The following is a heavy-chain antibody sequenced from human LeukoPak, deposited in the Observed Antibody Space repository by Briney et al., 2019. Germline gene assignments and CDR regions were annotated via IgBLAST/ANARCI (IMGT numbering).Heavy chain of an antibody. Sequence: GGSLRLSCAASGFTVSSNSMSWVRQAPAKGLEWVSVIYSGGSTYYADSVKGRFTISRDNSKNTLYLQMNSLRAEDTAVYYCARTYSGYSYGMYWYFDLWGRGTLVTVSS. CDR1: GFTVSSNS. D-gene: IGHD5-18*01. CDR2: IYSGGST. J-gene: IGHJ2*01. V-gene: IGHV3-53*01. CDR3: ARTYSGYSYGMYWYFDL.